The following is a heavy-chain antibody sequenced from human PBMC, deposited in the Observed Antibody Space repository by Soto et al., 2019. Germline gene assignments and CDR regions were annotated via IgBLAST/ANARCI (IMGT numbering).Heavy chain of an antibody. Sequence: QVQLQESGPGLVKPSQTLSLTCTVSGGSISSGDYYWSWIRQPPGKGLEWIRYIYYSGSTYYNPSLKSRVTISVDTSKNQFSLKLSSVTAADTAVYYCARDRAATARYYYYGMDVWGQGTTVTVSS. CDR3: ARDRAATARYYYYGMDV. J-gene: IGHJ6*02. CDR2: IYYSGST. V-gene: IGHV4-30-4*01. CDR1: GGSISSGDYY. D-gene: IGHD4-17*01.